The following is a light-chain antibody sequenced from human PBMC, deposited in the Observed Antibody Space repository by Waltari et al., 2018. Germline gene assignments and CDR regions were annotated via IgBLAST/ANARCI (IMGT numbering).Light chain of an antibody. Sequence: QSAPTPPASVSGSPGQSITISCTGTSSDVGGYPYVSWYQQHPGKAPKLMIYEVSNRPSGVSNRFSGSKSGNTASLTISGLQTEDEADYYCSSYTTSRPWVFGGGTKVTVL. V-gene: IGLV2-14*01. CDR2: EVS. CDR1: SSDVGGYPY. J-gene: IGLJ3*02. CDR3: SSYTTSRPWV.